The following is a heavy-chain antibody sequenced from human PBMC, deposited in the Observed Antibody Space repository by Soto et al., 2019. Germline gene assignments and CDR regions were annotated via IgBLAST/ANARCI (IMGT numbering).Heavy chain of an antibody. J-gene: IGHJ4*02. V-gene: IGHV1-69*12. CDR2: IIPIFGTV. Sequence: QVQLVQSGAEVKKPGSSVKVSCTASGGTFSSYAISWVRQAPGQGLEWMGGIIPIFGTVNYAQKFQGRVTITADESTSTAYMELSSLRSEDTAVYYCARVYSSGYYFDYWGQGTLVTVSS. D-gene: IGHD3-22*01. CDR1: GGTFSSYA. CDR3: ARVYSSGYYFDY.